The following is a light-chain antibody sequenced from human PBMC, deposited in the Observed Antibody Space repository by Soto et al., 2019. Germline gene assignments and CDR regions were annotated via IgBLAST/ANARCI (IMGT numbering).Light chain of an antibody. J-gene: IGKJ5*01. CDR1: QSVRSNY. V-gene: IGKV3-20*01. CDR2: GAS. Sequence: PGERATLSCRASQSVRSNYLAWYQQKPGQAPRLLIYGASSRATDIPDRFSGSGSGTDFTLTISRLEPEDIAVYYCQQYGSSITFGQGTRLEIK. CDR3: QQYGSSIT.